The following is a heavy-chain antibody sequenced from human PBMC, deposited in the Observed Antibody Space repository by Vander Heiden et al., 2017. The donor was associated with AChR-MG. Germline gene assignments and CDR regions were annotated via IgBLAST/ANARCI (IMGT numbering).Heavy chain of an antibody. D-gene: IGHD6-13*01. CDR1: GFPFDTYS. J-gene: IGHJ4*02. CDR2: ISTSGSTI. Sequence: EVQLVESGGGLAQPGGSLRLSCAASGFPFDTYSMNWVRQAPGKGLEWLSYISTSGSTIYSADSVKGRFTISRDNDKHSLYLQMDSLSADDTAVYICAREAAVTGFDLWGQGTLVTVSS. V-gene: IGHV3-48*01. CDR3: AREAAVTGFDL.